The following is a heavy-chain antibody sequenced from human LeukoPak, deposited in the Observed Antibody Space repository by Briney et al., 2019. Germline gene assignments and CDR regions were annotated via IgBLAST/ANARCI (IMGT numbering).Heavy chain of an antibody. J-gene: IGHJ4*02. CDR2: INHSGST. CDR1: GGSFSGYY. D-gene: IGHD5-18*01. V-gene: IGHV4-34*01. CDR3: AREGYSYGITLDY. Sequence: SETLSLTCAVYGGSFSGYYWSWIRQPPGKGLEWIGEINHSGSTNYNPSLKSRVTMSVDTSKNQFSLKLSSVTAADTAVYYCAREGYSYGITLDYWGQGTLVTVSS.